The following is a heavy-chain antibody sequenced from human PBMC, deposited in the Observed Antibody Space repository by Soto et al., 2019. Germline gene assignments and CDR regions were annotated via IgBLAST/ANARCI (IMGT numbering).Heavy chain of an antibody. V-gene: IGHV4-31*03. D-gene: IGHD3-22*01. Sequence: SETLSLTCTVSGGSISSGGYYWSWIRQHPGKGLEWIGYIYYSGSTYYNPSLKSRVTVSVDTSKNQFSLKLSSVTAADTAVYYCAREYYYDSSGYYHYDYWGQGTLVTVSS. CDR2: IYYSGST. CDR3: AREYYYDSSGYYHYDY. J-gene: IGHJ4*02. CDR1: GGSISSGGYY.